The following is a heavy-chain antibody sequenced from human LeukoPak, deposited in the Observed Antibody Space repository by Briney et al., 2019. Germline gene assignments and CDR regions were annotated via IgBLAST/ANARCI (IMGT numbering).Heavy chain of an antibody. Sequence: PSETLSLTCTVSGGSISSYYWSWIRQPPGKGLEWIGYIYYSGSTNYNPSLKSRVTISVDTSKNQFSLKLSSVTAADTAVYYCARGRRKIDYWGQGTLVTVSS. CDR1: GGSISSYY. CDR3: ARGRRKIDY. CDR2: IYYSGST. V-gene: IGHV4-59*01. J-gene: IGHJ4*02.